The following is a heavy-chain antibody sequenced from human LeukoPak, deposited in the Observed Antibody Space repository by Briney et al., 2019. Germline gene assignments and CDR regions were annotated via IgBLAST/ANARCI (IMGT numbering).Heavy chain of an antibody. CDR2: IYYSGST. D-gene: IGHD3-22*01. CDR3: ASTTLTPYYYDSSGFDY. Sequence: PSETLSLTCTVSGDSINSGGYFWSWIRQHPGKGLEWIGYIYYSGSTYYNPSLKSRVTISVDTSKNQFSLKLSSVTAADTAVYYCASTTLTPYYYDSSGFDYWGQGTLVTVSS. J-gene: IGHJ4*02. V-gene: IGHV4-30-4*01. CDR1: GDSINSGGYF.